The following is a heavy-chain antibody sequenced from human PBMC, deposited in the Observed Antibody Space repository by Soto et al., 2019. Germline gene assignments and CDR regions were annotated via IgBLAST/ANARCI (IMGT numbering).Heavy chain of an antibody. Sequence: QLQLQESGPGLVKPSDTLSLTCTVSGGSISSSSYYWGWIRQHPGKGLEWIGSSYYSGSTYYNPSLKSRVTISVDKSKNQYSQKLSSANAADTAVYYCALLVTYWYFDLWGRGTLVTVSS. CDR1: GGSISSSSYY. D-gene: IGHD3-10*01. J-gene: IGHJ2*01. V-gene: IGHV4-39*01. CDR2: SYYSGST. CDR3: ALLVTYWYFDL.